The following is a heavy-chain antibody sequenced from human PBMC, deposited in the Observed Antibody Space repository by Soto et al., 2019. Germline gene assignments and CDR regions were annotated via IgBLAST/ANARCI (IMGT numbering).Heavy chain of an antibody. J-gene: IGHJ4*02. D-gene: IGHD6-13*01. V-gene: IGHV1-69*01. CDR3: ASSYGVSWYGDF. Sequence: QVQLVQSGAEVRKPGSSVKVSCHSSGDSFNDYPVTWVRQAPGQGLEWMGGTIPVSGTTNYAQEFQGRVTITADVSTSTVYMELSSLKYEDTALYYCASSYGVSWYGDFWGQGTLVTFSS. CDR2: TIPVSGTT. CDR1: GDSFNDYP.